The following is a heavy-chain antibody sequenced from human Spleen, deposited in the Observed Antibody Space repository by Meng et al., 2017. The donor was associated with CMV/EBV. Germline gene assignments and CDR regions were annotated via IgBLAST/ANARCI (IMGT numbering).Heavy chain of an antibody. D-gene: IGHD6-13*01. CDR3: SRGYSIWYSDY. J-gene: IGHJ4*02. Sequence: SCAASGFTFSSAWMNWVRQAPGKGLEWMGRSNPNSGVTKYAQKFQGRVTMTRDTSISTAYMELSRLSSDDTAVYYCSRGYSIWYSDYWGQGTLVTVSS. CDR1: GFTFSSAW. V-gene: IGHV1-2*06. CDR2: SNPNSGVT.